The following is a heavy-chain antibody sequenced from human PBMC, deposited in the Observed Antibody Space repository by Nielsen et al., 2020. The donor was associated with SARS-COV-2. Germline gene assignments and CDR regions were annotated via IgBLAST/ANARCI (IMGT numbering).Heavy chain of an antibody. CDR3: ARAAVAGDYFDY. CDR1: GFTFSSYW. V-gene: IGHV3-74*01. Sequence: GESLKISCAASGFTFSSYWMHWVRQAPGKGLVWVSRINSDGSSTSYADSVKGRFTISRDNAKNTLYLQMNSLRAEDTAVYYCARAAVAGDYFDYWGQGTLVTVSS. J-gene: IGHJ4*02. D-gene: IGHD6-19*01. CDR2: INSDGSST.